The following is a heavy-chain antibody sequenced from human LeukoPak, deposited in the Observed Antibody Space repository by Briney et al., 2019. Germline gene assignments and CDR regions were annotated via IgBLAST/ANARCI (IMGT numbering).Heavy chain of an antibody. Sequence: APVKVPCKASGYTFTTYYMHWVRQAPGQGLEWMGIINPSGGSTSCAQKFQGRVTMTRDTSTSTVYMELSSLRSEDTAVYYCARGPSMVVVMWFDYWGQGTLVTVSS. J-gene: IGHJ4*02. CDR3: ARGPSMVVVMWFDY. CDR1: GYTFTTYY. V-gene: IGHV1-46*01. CDR2: INPSGGST. D-gene: IGHD3-22*01.